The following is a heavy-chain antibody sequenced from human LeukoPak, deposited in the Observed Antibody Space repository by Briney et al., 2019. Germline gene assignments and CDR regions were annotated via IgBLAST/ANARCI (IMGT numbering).Heavy chain of an antibody. V-gene: IGHV1-2*02. D-gene: IGHD6-6*01. J-gene: IGHJ5*02. CDR2: INPNSGGT. CDR3: ARDSEELVGWFDP. CDR1: GYAFTGYY. Sequence: GASVKVSCKASGYAFTGYYMHWVRQAPGQGLEWMGWINPNSGGTNYAQKFQGRVTMTRDTSISTAYMELSRLRSDDTAVYYCARDSEELVGWFDPWGQGTLVTVSS.